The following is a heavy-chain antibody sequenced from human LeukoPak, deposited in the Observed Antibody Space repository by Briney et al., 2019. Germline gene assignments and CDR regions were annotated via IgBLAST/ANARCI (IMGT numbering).Heavy chain of an antibody. CDR1: GGSISNYY. CDR3: ARLKDGY. J-gene: IGHJ4*02. V-gene: IGHV4-59*01. CDR2: IYYSGST. Sequence: SGTLSLTCTVSGGSISNYYWSWIRQPPGKGLEWIGYIYYSGSTNYNPSLKSRVTISVDTSKNQFSLKLSSVTAADTAVYYCARLKDGYWGQGTLVTVSS.